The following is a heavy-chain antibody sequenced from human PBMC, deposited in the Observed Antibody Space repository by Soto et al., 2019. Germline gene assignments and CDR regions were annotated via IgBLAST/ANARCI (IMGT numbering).Heavy chain of an antibody. CDR3: ARDLTAVDDFWSGYSYYYYGMDV. D-gene: IGHD3-3*01. J-gene: IGHJ6*02. Sequence: GGSLRLSCAASGFTFSSYWMSWVRQAPGKGLEWVANIKQDGSEKYYVDSVKGRFTISRDNAKNSLYLQMNSLRAEDTAVYYCARDLTAVDDFWSGYSYYYYGMDVWGQGTTVTVSS. CDR1: GFTFSSYW. V-gene: IGHV3-7*01. CDR2: IKQDGSEK.